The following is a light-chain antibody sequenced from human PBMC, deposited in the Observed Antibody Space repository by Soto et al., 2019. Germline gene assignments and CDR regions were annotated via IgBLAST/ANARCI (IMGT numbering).Light chain of an antibody. CDR3: QSYDSSLSAWV. CDR2: GDN. J-gene: IGLJ3*02. Sequence: QSVLTQPPSVSGVPGQRVTISCTGSSSNIGAGYDVHWYQQLPGTAPKLLIYGDNNRPSGVPDRFSGSKSGTSASLAITGLQAEDEADYYCQSYDSSLSAWVFGGGTQLTVL. V-gene: IGLV1-40*01. CDR1: SSNIGAGYD.